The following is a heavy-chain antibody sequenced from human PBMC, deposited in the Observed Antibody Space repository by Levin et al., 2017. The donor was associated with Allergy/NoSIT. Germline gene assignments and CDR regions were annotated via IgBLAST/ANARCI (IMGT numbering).Heavy chain of an antibody. CDR1: GGSISSGGYS. CDR2: IYHSGST. Sequence: SETLSLTCAVSGGSISSGGYSWSWIRQPPGKGLEWIGYIYHSGSTYYNPSLKSRVTISVDRSKNQFSLKLSSVTAADTAVYYCARGPLRGGIDSSGYLWGSYFDYWGQGTLVTVSS. V-gene: IGHV4-30-2*01. CDR3: ARGPLRGGIDSSGYLWGSYFDY. D-gene: IGHD3-22*01. J-gene: IGHJ4*02.